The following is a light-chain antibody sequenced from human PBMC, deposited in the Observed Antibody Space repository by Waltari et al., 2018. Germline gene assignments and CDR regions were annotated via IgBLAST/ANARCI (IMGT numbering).Light chain of an antibody. Sequence: QSALTQPPSASGSPGQSVIISCTGTSSDVGGYNYVSWYQQHPGKAPKLMIYEVSKRPSGVPDRFSGSKSGNTASLTVSGLQAEDEADYYCSSYATSNNLVFGGGTKLTVL. J-gene: IGLJ3*02. CDR2: EVS. V-gene: IGLV2-8*01. CDR1: SSDVGGYNY. CDR3: SSYATSNNLV.